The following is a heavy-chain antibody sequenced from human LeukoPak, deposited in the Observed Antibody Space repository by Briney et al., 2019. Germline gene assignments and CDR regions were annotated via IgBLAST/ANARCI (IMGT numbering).Heavy chain of an antibody. J-gene: IGHJ3*02. CDR1: GDSISSGDYY. CDR2: ISSSGST. V-gene: IGHV4-61*02. D-gene: IGHD3-22*01. CDR3: ARGPYSYDSSGAFDI. Sequence: SETLSLTCTVSGDSISSGDYYWRWIRQPAGKGLEWIVRISSSGSTNYNPSLKSRVTISVDTSNTQFSLKLSSVPAADTAVYFCARGPYSYDSSGAFDIWGQGTMVTVSS.